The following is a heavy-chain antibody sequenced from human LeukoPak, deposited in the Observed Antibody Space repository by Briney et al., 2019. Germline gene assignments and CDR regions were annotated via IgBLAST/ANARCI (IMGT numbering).Heavy chain of an antibody. CDR1: GFTFSSYS. D-gene: IGHD1-26*01. J-gene: IGHJ4*02. V-gene: IGHV3-21*01. Sequence: GGSLRLSCAASGFTFSSYSMNWVRQAPGKGLEWVSSISSSSSYIYYADSVKGRFTISRDNAKNSLYLQMNSLRAEDTAVYYCARGREGSSFFDYWGQGTLVTVSS. CDR2: ISSSSSYI. CDR3: ARGREGSSFFDY.